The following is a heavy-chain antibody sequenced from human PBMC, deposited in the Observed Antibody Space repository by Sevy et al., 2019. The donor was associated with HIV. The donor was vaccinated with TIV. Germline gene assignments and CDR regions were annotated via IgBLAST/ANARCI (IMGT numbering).Heavy chain of an antibody. Sequence: GGSLRLSCAASGFTFSSYAMHWVRQAPGKGLEWVAVISYDGSNKYYADSVKGRFTISRDNSKNTLYLQMNSLRAEDTAVYYCARDCFEYSSSGDGFDYWGQGTLVTVSS. CDR3: ARDCFEYSSSGDGFDY. CDR2: ISYDGSNK. D-gene: IGHD6-6*01. CDR1: GFTFSSYA. J-gene: IGHJ4*02. V-gene: IGHV3-30-3*01.